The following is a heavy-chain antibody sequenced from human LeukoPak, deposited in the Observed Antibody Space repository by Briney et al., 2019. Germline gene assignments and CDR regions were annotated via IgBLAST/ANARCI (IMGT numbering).Heavy chain of an antibody. J-gene: IGHJ4*02. CDR2: IWPDGSNK. CDR3: ARGITGTSPGY. V-gene: IGHV3-7*01. CDR1: GFSFSTYW. D-gene: IGHD1-7*01. Sequence: GGSLRLSCAASGFSFSTYWMTWVRQAPGKGLEWVANIWPDGSNKHYVDSVKGRFTISRDNAKNSLFLQMNSLGFEDTAVYYCARGITGTSPGYWGQGTLVTVSS.